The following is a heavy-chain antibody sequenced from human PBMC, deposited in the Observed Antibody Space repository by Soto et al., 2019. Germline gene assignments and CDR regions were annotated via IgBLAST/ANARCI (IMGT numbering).Heavy chain of an antibody. Sequence: PSETLSLTCSFSGCSVTSHYLTWIRQSPEKGLEWIGYMHYTGFSHYNPSLKRRLTISVARSKNQFTLQLTSVTVADTAVYYCARRRVLRYFDWLLTSYYFDYWGQGTLVTVSS. J-gene: IGHJ4*02. CDR3: ARRRVLRYFDWLLTSYYFDY. V-gene: IGHV4-59*02. CDR1: GCSVTSHY. CDR2: MHYTGFS. D-gene: IGHD3-9*01.